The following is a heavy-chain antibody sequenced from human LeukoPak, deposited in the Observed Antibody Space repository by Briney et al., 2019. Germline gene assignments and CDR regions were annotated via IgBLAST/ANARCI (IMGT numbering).Heavy chain of an antibody. V-gene: IGHV4-34*01. J-gene: IGHJ4*02. CDR2: INHSGST. D-gene: IGHD2-8*02. CDR3: ARGPGGRFDY. Sequence: SETLSLTCAVYGGSFSGYYWSWIRQPPGKGLEWIGEINHSGSTNYNPSLKSRVTISVDTSKNQFSLKLNSVTPEDTAVYYCARGPGGRFDYWGQGTLVTVSS. CDR1: GGSFSGYY.